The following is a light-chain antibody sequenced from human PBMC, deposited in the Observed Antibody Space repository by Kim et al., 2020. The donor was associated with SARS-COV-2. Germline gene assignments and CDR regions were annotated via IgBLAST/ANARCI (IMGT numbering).Light chain of an antibody. CDR2: DNN. V-gene: IGLV1-51*01. CDR1: RSNIGNNY. Sequence: GQKVTISCSGSRSNIGNNYVSWYQQLPGTAPKFLIYDNNKRPSGIPDRFSGSKSGTSASLGITGLQTGDEAEYYCGTWDNSLSAVVFGGGTQLTVL. CDR3: GTWDNSLSAVV. J-gene: IGLJ2*01.